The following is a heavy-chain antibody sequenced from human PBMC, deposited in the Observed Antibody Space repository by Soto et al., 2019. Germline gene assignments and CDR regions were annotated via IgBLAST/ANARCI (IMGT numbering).Heavy chain of an antibody. J-gene: IGHJ6*02. CDR1: GFTFSSYG. CDR3: ATYCSGGSCYSGYYYYGMDV. CDR2: IWYDGSKK. Sequence: QVQLVESGGGVVQPGRSLRLSCAASGFTFSSYGMHWVRQAPGKGLEWVAVIWYDGSKKYYADSVKGRFTISRDNSKNTLYLQMNSLRAEDTAVYYCATYCSGGSCYSGYYYYGMDVWGQGTTVTVSS. V-gene: IGHV3-33*01. D-gene: IGHD2-15*01.